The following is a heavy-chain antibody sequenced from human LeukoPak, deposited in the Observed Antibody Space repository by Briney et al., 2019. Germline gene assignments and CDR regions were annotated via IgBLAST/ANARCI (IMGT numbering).Heavy chain of an antibody. D-gene: IGHD1-26*01. CDR3: ARDQDSGSFADAFDI. V-gene: IGHV1-2*04. Sequence: ASVKVSCKASGYTFTGYYMHWVRQAPGQGLEWMGWINPNSGGTNYAQKFQGWVTMTRDTPISTAYMELSRLRSDDTAVYYCARDQDSGSFADAFDIWGQGTMVTVSS. CDR2: INPNSGGT. J-gene: IGHJ3*02. CDR1: GYTFTGYY.